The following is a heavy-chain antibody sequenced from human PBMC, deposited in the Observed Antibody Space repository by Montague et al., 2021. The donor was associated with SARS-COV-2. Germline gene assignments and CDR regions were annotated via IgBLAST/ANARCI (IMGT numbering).Heavy chain of an antibody. CDR2: TYDDRPI. CDR3: AAYIIGAGGRGS. V-gene: IGHV4-31*03. D-gene: IGHD3-16*01. J-gene: IGHJ1*01. CDR1: GASIRGAYH. Sequence: TLSLTCSVSGASIRGAYHCSWIRQHPGKDLEWIGHTYDDRPIYYNPSLRGRASISLDTSENRFSQTLTSMTAADTALYYCAAYIIGAGGRGSWGQGALVTVSS.